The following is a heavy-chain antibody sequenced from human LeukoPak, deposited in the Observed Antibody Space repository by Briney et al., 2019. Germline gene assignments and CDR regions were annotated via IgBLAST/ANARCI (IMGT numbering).Heavy chain of an antibody. CDR3: AREVRGVAFDY. CDR2: IYSGGST. CDR1: GFTVSSNY. D-gene: IGHD3-10*01. J-gene: IGHJ4*02. V-gene: IGHV3-53*01. Sequence: GGSLRLSCAASGFTVSSNYMSWVRQAPGKGLEWVSVIYSGGSTYYADSVKGRFTISRDNSKNTLYLQMNSLRAEDTAAYYCAREVRGVAFDYWGQGTLVTVSS.